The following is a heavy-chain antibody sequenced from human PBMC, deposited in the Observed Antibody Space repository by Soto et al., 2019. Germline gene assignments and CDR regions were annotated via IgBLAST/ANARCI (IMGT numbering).Heavy chain of an antibody. CDR3: VRHWLATREFDP. Sequence: GGSLRLSCAASGFTFSSYSMNWVRQAPGKGLEWVSSLSSSSGHIYYADSVKGRFTISRDNAKNSLYLQMNSLRAEDTAVYYCVRHWLATREFDPWGQGTLVTVSS. J-gene: IGHJ5*02. CDR1: GFTFSSYS. D-gene: IGHD1-26*01. CDR2: LSSSSGHI. V-gene: IGHV3-21*01.